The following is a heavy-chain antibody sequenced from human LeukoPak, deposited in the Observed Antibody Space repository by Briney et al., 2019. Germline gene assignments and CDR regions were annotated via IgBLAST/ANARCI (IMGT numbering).Heavy chain of an antibody. CDR3: ARLYWGSYRFLDY. J-gene: IGHJ4*02. CDR1: GFTFSSYE. Sequence: GGSLRLPCAASGFTFSSYEMNWVRQAPGKGLEWVSYISGSGRTIFYADSVKGRFTISRDNAKNSLYLQMNSLRAEDTAVYYCARLYWGSYRFLDYWGQGTLVTVSS. CDR2: ISGSGRTI. D-gene: IGHD3-16*02. V-gene: IGHV3-48*03.